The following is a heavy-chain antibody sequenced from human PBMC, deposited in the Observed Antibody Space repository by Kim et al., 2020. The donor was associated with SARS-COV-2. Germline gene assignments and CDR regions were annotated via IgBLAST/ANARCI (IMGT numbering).Heavy chain of an antibody. CDR2: ISSSSSTI. V-gene: IGHV3-48*02. J-gene: IGHJ6*02. CDR3: ARDQGPSYGSGSYYNPEVDYYYGMDV. CDR1: GFTFSSYS. D-gene: IGHD3-10*01. Sequence: GGSLRLSCAASGFTFSSYSMNWVRQAPGKGLEWVSYISSSSSTIYYADSVKGRFTISRDNAKNSLYLQMNSLRDEDTAVYYCARDQGPSYGSGSYYNPEVDYYYGMDVWGQGTTVTVSS.